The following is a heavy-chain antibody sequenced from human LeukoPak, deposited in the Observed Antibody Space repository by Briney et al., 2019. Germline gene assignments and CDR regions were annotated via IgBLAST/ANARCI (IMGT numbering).Heavy chain of an antibody. J-gene: IGHJ4*02. V-gene: IGHV1-8*01. CDR3: ASHTYYLSSGSFGH. CDR2: MNPGSGNT. Sequence: GASVKVSCKASGYTFTSFDINWVRQATGQGPEWMGWMNPGSGNTGHAQRFRGRVTMTRDTSISTAYLELSSLTSEDTAVYYCASHTYYLSSGSFGHWGQGTLVTVSS. CDR1: GYTFTSFD. D-gene: IGHD3-10*01.